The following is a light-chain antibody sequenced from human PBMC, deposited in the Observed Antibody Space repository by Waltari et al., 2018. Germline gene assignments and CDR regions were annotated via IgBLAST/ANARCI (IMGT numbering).Light chain of an antibody. CDR2: GND. CDR3: QSYDSSLSAYV. V-gene: IGLV1-40*01. J-gene: IGLJ1*01. Sequence: QSVLTQPPSVSGAPGQRVTVSCTRRSSHLRGGYDVQWYQQLPGTAPKLLIYGNDNRPSGLPDRFSGSKSGTSASLAITGLQAEDEADYYCQSYDSSLSAYVFGTGTKVTVL. CDR1: SSHLRGGYD.